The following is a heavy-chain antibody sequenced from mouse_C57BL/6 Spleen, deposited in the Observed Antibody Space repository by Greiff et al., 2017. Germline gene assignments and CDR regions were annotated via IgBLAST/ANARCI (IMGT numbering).Heavy chain of an antibody. Sequence: VQLKESGPELVKPGASVKISCKASGYSFTDYNMNWVKQSNGKSLEWIGVINPNYGTTSYNQKFKGKATLTVDQSSSTAYMQLNSLTSEDSAVYYCASGDYYGDYYAMDYWGQGTSGTVSS. J-gene: IGHJ4*01. V-gene: IGHV1-39*01. D-gene: IGHD1-1*01. CDR2: INPNYGTT. CDR1: GYSFTDYN. CDR3: ASGDYYGDYYAMDY.